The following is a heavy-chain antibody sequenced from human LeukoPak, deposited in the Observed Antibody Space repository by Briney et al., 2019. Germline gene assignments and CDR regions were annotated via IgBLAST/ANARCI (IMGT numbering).Heavy chain of an antibody. CDR3: AKNGQSGFSFDP. Sequence: SETLSLTCAVYGGSFNGYYWSWIRQSPGKGLEWIGEGSDIGGTKFNPSLKSRVSISADTSKNQFSLKLTSMTAADTAVYYCAKNGQSGFSFDPWGQGTLVTVSS. CDR2: GSDIGGT. V-gene: IGHV4-34*01. J-gene: IGHJ5*02. D-gene: IGHD3-3*01. CDR1: GGSFNGYY.